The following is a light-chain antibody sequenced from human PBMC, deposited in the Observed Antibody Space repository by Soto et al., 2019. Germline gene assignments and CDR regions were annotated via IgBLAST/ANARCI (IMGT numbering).Light chain of an antibody. CDR2: GAS. Sequence: EIVLTQSPGTLSLSPGERATLFYRASQSLSASYLAWYQQKPGQAPRLLVYGASSRATGIPDRFSGSGSGTDFTLIISRLEPEDFAVYYCQQYGGSSWTFGQGTKGDIK. CDR1: QSLSASY. V-gene: IGKV3-20*01. J-gene: IGKJ1*01. CDR3: QQYGGSSWT.